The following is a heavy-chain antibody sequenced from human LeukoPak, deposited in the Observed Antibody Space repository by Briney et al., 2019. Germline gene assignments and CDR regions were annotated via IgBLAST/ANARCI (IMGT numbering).Heavy chain of an antibody. CDR1: GFTLCSYL. J-gene: IGHJ4*02. Sequence: GGALRLSCVASGFTLCSYLMRWGRQAPGKGLGWGSAISGSGGSTYYADSVKGRFTISRDNSKNTLYLQMNSLRAEDTAVYYCARGIVVVPAAPFDYWGQGTLVTVSS. V-gene: IGHV3-23*01. CDR3: ARGIVVVPAAPFDY. D-gene: IGHD2-2*01. CDR2: ISGSGGST.